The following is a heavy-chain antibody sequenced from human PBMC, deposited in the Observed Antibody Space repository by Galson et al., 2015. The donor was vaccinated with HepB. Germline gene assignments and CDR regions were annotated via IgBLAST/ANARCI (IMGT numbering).Heavy chain of an antibody. J-gene: IGHJ5*02. CDR2: ISLDDSDT. V-gene: IGHV5-51*01. CDR3: AKEAGP. CDR1: GASFSNYW. Sequence: HSGAEVKKPVESLKISCKASGASFSNYWIGCVRQMPGKGLEWMGLISLDDSDTRYRQSFQGQVTISADTSNSTAYLQWSSLRDSDTATYYCAKEAGPWGQGTLVTVSS.